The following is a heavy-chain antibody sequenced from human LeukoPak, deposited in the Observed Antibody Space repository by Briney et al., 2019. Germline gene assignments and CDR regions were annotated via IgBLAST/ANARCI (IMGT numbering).Heavy chain of an antibody. CDR2: VNPNSGDT. Sequence: ATVKVSCKASGYTFTGYYLHWVRQAPGQGLEWMGCVNPNSGDTNYAQKFQGSVTMTRDTSISTVYMELSRLRSDDTAVYYCARASGSYWWFDSWGQGTLVTVSS. V-gene: IGHV1-2*02. J-gene: IGHJ5*01. CDR3: ARASGSYWWFDS. D-gene: IGHD1-26*01. CDR1: GYTFTGYY.